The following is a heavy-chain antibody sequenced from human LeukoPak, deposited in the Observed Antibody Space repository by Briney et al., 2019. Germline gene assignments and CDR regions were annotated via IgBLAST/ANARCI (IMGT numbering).Heavy chain of an antibody. CDR3: ARDRVVGATVRYYYMDV. J-gene: IGHJ6*03. CDR2: ISYDGSNK. CDR1: GFTSSSYA. D-gene: IGHD1-26*01. V-gene: IGHV3-30-3*01. Sequence: ALGSLRLSSAASGFTSSSYAMHWVRQAPGKRLGWVAVISYDGSNKYYADCVKGRFTISRDNSKNTLYLQMNSLRAEDTAVYYCARDRVVGATVRYYYMDVWGKGTAVTVS.